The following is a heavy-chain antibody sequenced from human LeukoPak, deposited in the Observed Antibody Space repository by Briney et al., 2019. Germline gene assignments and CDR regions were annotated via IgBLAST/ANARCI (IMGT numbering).Heavy chain of an antibody. CDR1: GYTFTRYY. Sequence: GASVKVSCKAFGYTFTRYYMHWVRQAPGQGLEWMGWISAYNGNTNYAQKLQGRVTMTTDTSTSTAYMELRSLRSDDTAVYYCARDFSGSSGWWVRDAFDIWGQGTMVTVSS. D-gene: IGHD6-19*01. CDR2: ISAYNGNT. V-gene: IGHV1-18*04. CDR3: ARDFSGSSGWWVRDAFDI. J-gene: IGHJ3*02.